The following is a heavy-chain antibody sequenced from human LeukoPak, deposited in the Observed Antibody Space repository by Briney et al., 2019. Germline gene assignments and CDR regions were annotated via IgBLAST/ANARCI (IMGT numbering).Heavy chain of an antibody. D-gene: IGHD3-10*02. CDR3: AELGITMIGGV. Sequence: GGSLRLSCAASGFTFSSYSMNWVRQAPGKGLEGVSSISSSSNTIYYADSVKGRFTISRDNAKNSLYLQMNSLRAEDTAVYYCAELGITMIGGVWGKGTTVTISS. J-gene: IGHJ6*04. CDR2: ISSSSNTI. V-gene: IGHV3-21*01. CDR1: GFTFSSYS.